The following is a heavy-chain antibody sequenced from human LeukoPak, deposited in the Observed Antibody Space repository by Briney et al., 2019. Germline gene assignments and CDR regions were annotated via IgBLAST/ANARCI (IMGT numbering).Heavy chain of an antibody. D-gene: IGHD3-22*01. V-gene: IGHV5-51*01. Sequence: GESLKISCKGSEYSFTSYWIGWVRQMPGKGLEWMGIIYPGDSDTRYSPSFQGQVTISADKSISTAYLQWSSLKASDTAMYYCARSQVQYYYDSSGYYYFDYWGQGTLVTVSS. CDR1: EYSFTSYW. CDR3: ARSQVQYYYDSSGYYYFDY. CDR2: IYPGDSDT. J-gene: IGHJ4*02.